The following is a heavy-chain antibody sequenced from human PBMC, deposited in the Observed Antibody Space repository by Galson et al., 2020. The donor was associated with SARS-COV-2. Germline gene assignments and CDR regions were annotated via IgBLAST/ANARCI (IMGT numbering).Heavy chain of an antibody. CDR3: ARDWGMDV. V-gene: IGHV3-30-3*01. Sequence: AGSLRLSCAASGFTFRSYAMHWVRQAPGKGLEWVAVMSYDAINKYSADSVKGRFTISRDNSKNTLYLQMNSLRPEDTAVYYFARDWGMDVWGQGTTVTVSS. J-gene: IGHJ6*02. CDR2: MSYDAINK. CDR1: GFTFRSYA.